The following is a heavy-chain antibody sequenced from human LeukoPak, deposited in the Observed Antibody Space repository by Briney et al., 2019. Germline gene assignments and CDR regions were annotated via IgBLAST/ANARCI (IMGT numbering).Heavy chain of an antibody. Sequence: SETLSLTCTVSGGSISSYYWSWIRQPPGKGLEWIGYIYYSGSTNYNPPLKSRVTISVDTSKNQFSLKLSSVTAADTAVYYCARDPCGGDCYDAFDIWGQGTMVTVSS. CDR3: ARDPCGGDCYDAFDI. J-gene: IGHJ3*02. D-gene: IGHD2-21*02. V-gene: IGHV4-59*01. CDR2: IYYSGST. CDR1: GGSISSYY.